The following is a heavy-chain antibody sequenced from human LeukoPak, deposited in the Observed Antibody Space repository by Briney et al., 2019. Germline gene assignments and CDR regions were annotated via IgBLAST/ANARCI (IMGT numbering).Heavy chain of an antibody. J-gene: IGHJ6*04. V-gene: IGHV3-30*04. Sequence: GGSLRLSCAASGFTFSSYAMFWVRQAPGKGLEWVALTSFEGSDKYYADSVKGRFTISRDNSKNTLYLEMNSLRAEDTAVYYCARDHLERRPRAYYYLSGSYYPLYGMDVWGKGTTVTVSS. CDR1: GFTFSSYA. CDR3: ARDHLERRPRAYYYLSGSYYPLYGMDV. CDR2: TSFEGSDK. D-gene: IGHD3-10*01.